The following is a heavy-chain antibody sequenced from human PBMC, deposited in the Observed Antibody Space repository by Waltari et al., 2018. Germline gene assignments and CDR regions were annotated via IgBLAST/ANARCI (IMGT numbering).Heavy chain of an antibody. CDR1: GYTFTGYH. J-gene: IGHJ4*02. CDR3: ARDLYDSRVPGDYFDY. Sequence: VHLVQSGAEVRKPGASVKVSCKGSGYTFTGYHIQWLRQAPGQGLEWMGWIDPNTGGTKLAQKFQGRVTMTRDTSINTVYMELSSLGSDDTAVYYCARDLYDSRVPGDYFDYWGQGTLVTVSS. D-gene: IGHD3-16*01. V-gene: IGHV1-2*02. CDR2: IDPNTGGT.